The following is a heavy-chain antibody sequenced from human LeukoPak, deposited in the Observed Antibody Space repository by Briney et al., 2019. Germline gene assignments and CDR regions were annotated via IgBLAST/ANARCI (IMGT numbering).Heavy chain of an antibody. V-gene: IGHV4-38-2*02. Sequence: SETLSLTCTVSGYSISSGYYWGWIRQPPGKGLEWIGSIYHSGSTYYNPSLKSRVTISVDTSKNQFSLKLSSVTAADTAVYYCARGPPGGNPNWFDPWGQGTLVTVSS. CDR3: ARGPPGGNPNWFDP. CDR2: IYHSGST. CDR1: GYSISSGYY. D-gene: IGHD4-23*01. J-gene: IGHJ5*02.